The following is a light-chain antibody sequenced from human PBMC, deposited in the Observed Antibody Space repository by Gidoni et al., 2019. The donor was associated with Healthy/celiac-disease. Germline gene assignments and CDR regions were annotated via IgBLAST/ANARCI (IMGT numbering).Light chain of an antibody. Sequence: QSALTQPRSVSGSPGQSVTISCTGTSSDVGGYNYVSWYQQHPGKAPKIMIYSVSKRPSGVPARFSGSKSGNTASLTISGLQAEDEADYYCCSYAGSYTLWVFGGGTKLTVL. CDR3: CSYAGSYTLWV. CDR1: SSDVGGYNY. J-gene: IGLJ3*02. CDR2: SVS. V-gene: IGLV2-11*01.